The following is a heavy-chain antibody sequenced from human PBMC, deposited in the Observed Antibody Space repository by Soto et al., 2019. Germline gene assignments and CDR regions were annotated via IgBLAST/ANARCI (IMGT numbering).Heavy chain of an antibody. CDR2: ISYTGST. D-gene: IGHD4-17*01. J-gene: IGHJ4*02. V-gene: IGHV4-39*01. CDR3: ARSEATVLDY. Sequence: PSETLSLTCTVSGGSISSSSYYWGWIRQPPGKGLEWIGSISYTGSTYYNPSLKSRVAMSVDTSKNHFSLRLSSVTAADTAVYYCARSEATVLDYWGQGTLVTVSS. CDR1: GGSISSSSYY.